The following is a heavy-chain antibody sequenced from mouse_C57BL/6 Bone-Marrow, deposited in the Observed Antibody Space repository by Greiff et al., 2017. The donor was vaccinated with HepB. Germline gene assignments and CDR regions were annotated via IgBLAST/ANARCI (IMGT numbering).Heavy chain of an antibody. V-gene: IGHV1-9*01. J-gene: IGHJ4*01. CDR2: ILPGSGST. D-gene: IGHD1-1*01. CDR3: ARCPPITTVVAPYAMDY. Sequence: VKLMESGAELMKPGASVKLSCKATGYTFTGYWIEWVKQRPGHGLEWIGEILPGSGSTNYNEKFKGKATFTADTSSNTAYMQLSSLTTEDSAIYYCARCPPITTVVAPYAMDYWGQGTSVTVSS. CDR1: GYTFTGYW.